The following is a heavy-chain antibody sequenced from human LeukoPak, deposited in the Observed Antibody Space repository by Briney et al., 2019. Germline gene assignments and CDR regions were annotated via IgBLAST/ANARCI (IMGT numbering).Heavy chain of an antibody. CDR1: GYTFTGYY. D-gene: IGHD2-2*01. J-gene: IGHJ4*02. Sequence: ASVKVSCKASGYTFTGYYMHWVRQAPGQGLEWMGWMNPNSGNTGYAQKFQGRVTMTRNTSISTAYMELSSLRSEDTAVYYCARAQRYCSSTSCSYYFDYWGQGTLVTVSS. V-gene: IGHV1-8*02. CDR2: MNPNSGNT. CDR3: ARAQRYCSSTSCSYYFDY.